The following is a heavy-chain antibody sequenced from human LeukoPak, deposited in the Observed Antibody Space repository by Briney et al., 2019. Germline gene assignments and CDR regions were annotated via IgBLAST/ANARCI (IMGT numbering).Heavy chain of an antibody. J-gene: IGHJ4*02. D-gene: IGHD3-22*01. CDR1: GFSFRSDG. Sequence: GGSLRLSCAASGFSFRSDGMSWVRQAPGKGLEWVAVISYDGSNKYYADSVKGRFTISRDNSKNTLYLQMNSLRAEDTAVYYCARDSYYDSSGYYYTWGQGTLVTVSS. CDR3: ARDSYYDSSGYYYT. V-gene: IGHV3-30*03. CDR2: ISYDGSNK.